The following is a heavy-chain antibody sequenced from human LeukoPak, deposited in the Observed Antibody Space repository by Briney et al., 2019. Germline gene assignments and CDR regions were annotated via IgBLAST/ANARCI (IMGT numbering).Heavy chain of an antibody. J-gene: IGHJ4*02. V-gene: IGHV4-34*01. D-gene: IGHD2-2*01. CDR3: ARGPDCSSTSCNRAFDY. Sequence: PSETLSLTCAVYGGSFSGYYWSWILQPPGKGLEWIGEINHSGSTNYNPSLKSRATISVDTSKNQFSLKLSSVTAADTAVYYCARGPDCSSTSCNRAFDYWGQGTLVTVSS. CDR2: INHSGST. CDR1: GGSFSGYY.